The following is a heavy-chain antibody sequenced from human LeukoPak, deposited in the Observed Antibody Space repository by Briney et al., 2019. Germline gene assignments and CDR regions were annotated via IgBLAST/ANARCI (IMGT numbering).Heavy chain of an antibody. D-gene: IGHD3-16*02. J-gene: IGHJ5*02. CDR2: INPNSGGT. CDR3: ARTYYDYVWGSYRFHWFDP. Sequence: ASVKVSCKGSGYTLTGYYMHWVRQAPGQGLEWMGWINPNSGGTNYAQKFQGRVTMTRDTSISTAYMELSRLRSDDTAVYYCARTYYDYVWGSYRFHWFDPWGQGTLVTVSS. CDR1: GYTLTGYY. V-gene: IGHV1-2*02.